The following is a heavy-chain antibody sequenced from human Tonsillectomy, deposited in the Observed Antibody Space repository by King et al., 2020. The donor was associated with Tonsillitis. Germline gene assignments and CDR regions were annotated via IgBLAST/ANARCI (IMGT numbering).Heavy chain of an antibody. CDR2: INGDGSST. D-gene: IGHD6-19*01. CDR1: GFTFSSYW. J-gene: IGHJ2*01. CDR3: ARGTSRGYYWYFDL. Sequence: VQLVESGGGLVQPGGSLRLSCAASGFTFSSYWMHWVRQAPGKGLVWVSRINGDGSSTEYAESVRGRFTITRDNAKNTLYLQMNSLRAEDTAVYYCARGTSRGYYWYFDLWGRGTLVTVSS. V-gene: IGHV3-74*01.